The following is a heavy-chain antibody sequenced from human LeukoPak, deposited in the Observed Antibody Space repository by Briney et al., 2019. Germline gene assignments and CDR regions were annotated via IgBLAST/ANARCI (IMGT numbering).Heavy chain of an antibody. CDR2: IYPGDSDT. V-gene: IGHV5-51*01. CDR1: GYSFTSYW. J-gene: IGHJ3*02. D-gene: IGHD3-9*01. Sequence: GESLKISCEGSGYSFTSYWIGWVRQMPGKGLEWMGIIYPGDSDTRYSPSFQGQVTISADKSISTAYLQWSSLKASDTAMYYCARQEILTGYDDAFDIWGQGTMVTVSS. CDR3: ARQEILTGYDDAFDI.